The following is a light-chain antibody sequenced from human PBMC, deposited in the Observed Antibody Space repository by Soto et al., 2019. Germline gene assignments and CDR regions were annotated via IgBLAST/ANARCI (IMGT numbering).Light chain of an antibody. J-gene: IGKJ1*01. CDR2: TVS. Sequence: DVVMTQSPPSLPVTLGQPASMSCRSSQSVVYSDGNAYLNWFQQRPGQSPRRLIYTVSNRDSGVPDRVRGGGLGTDYTLKISRVDAEDVGIYYCMQGTYWPPTFGQGTKVEI. CDR1: QSVVYSDGNAY. CDR3: MQGTYWPPT. V-gene: IGKV2-30*01.